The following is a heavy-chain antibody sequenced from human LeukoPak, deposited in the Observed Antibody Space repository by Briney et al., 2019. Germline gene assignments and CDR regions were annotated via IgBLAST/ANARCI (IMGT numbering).Heavy chain of an antibody. V-gene: IGHV3-11*04. CDR1: GFTFSGYY. J-gene: IGHJ4*02. Sequence: GGSLRLSCAASGFTFSGYYTSWIRQAPGKGLEWVSYISSSGGTIYYADAVKGRFTISRDNAKKSLYLQMNSLRAEATAVYYCARVATMIRGVIIIRFFDYWGQGNLVTVSS. D-gene: IGHD3-10*01. CDR3: ARVATMIRGVIIIRFFDY. CDR2: ISSSGGTI.